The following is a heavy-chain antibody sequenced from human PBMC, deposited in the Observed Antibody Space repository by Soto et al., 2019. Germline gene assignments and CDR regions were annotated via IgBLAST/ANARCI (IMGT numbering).Heavy chain of an antibody. V-gene: IGHV1-18*01. J-gene: IGHJ3*02. CDR1: GYTFTSYG. D-gene: IGHD2-15*01. CDR3: ARVPIDNYRRGGSCYSVAGAFDI. CDR2: ISAYNGNT. Sequence: QVQLVQSGAEVKNPGASVKVSCKASGYTFTSYGISWVRQAPGQGLEWMGWISAYNGNTTYARKLQGRVTMTTDTSTSTAYMELRSLRSDDTAVYYCARVPIDNYRRGGSCYSVAGAFDIWGQGTRVTVSS.